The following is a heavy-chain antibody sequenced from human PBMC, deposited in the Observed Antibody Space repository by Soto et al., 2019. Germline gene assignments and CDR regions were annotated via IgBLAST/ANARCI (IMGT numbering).Heavy chain of an antibody. D-gene: IGHD6-6*01. CDR1: GGSISSYY. J-gene: IGHJ6*02. CDR2: IYTSGST. V-gene: IGHV4-4*07. CDR3: ARGGIAARPVYYYYGMDV. Sequence: SETLSLTCTVSGGSISSYYWSWIRQPAGKGLEWIGRIYTSGSTNYNPSLRSRVTMSVDTSKNQFSLKLSSVTAADTAVYYCARGGIAARPVYYYYGMDVWGQGTTVTVSS.